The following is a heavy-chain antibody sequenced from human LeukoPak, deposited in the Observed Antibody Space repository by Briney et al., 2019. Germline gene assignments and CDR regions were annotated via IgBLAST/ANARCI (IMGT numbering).Heavy chain of an antibody. J-gene: IGHJ4*02. CDR2: IWNDGKKA. D-gene: IGHD3/OR15-3a*01. V-gene: IGHV3-33*01. CDR1: GLTFSTYG. Sequence: GMSLRLSCTASGLTFSTYGFHWIRRAPGKGLEWVSLIWNDGKKAEYADSVKGRSTIFRDNSKNTVYLQMNSLRAEDTAVYYCVRDIWTSGNKYFDYWGQGTLVTVSS. CDR3: VRDIWTSGNKYFDY.